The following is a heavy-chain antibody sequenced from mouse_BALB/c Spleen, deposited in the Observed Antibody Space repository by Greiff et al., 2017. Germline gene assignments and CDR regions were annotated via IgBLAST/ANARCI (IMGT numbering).Heavy chain of an antibody. J-gene: IGHJ4*01. CDR1: GFTFSDYY. CDR2: ISAGGSYT. Sequence: EVMLVESGGGLVKPGGSLKLSCAASGFTFSDYYMYWVRQTPEKRLEWVATISAGGSYTYYPDSVKGRFTISRDNAKNNLYLQMSSLKSEDTAMYYCARDSYAMVYWGQGTSVTVSS. CDR3: ARDSYAMVY. V-gene: IGHV5-4*02.